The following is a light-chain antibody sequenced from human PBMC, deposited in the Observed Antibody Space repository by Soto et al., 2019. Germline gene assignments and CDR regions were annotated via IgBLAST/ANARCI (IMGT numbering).Light chain of an antibody. CDR2: EVT. CDR3: SSYTGGNPSYV. CDR1: GSDVGGYDY. J-gene: IGLJ1*01. Sequence: QSALTQPPSASGSPGQSGTISCTGTGSDVGGYDYVSWYQQHPGKAPKLMIYEVTIRPSGVSDRFSGSKSGNTASLTVSGLQAEDEADYYCSSYTGGNPSYVFGTGTKVTV. V-gene: IGLV2-8*01.